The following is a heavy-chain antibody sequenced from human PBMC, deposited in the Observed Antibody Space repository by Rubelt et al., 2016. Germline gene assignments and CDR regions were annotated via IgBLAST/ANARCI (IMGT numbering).Heavy chain of an antibody. CDR3: AREWPRHLRAFDI. Sequence: SRVTISVDTSKNQFSLKLSSVTAADTAVYYCAREWPRHLRAFDIWGQGTMVTVSS. V-gene: IGHV4-59*01. D-gene: IGHD3-16*01. J-gene: IGHJ3*02.